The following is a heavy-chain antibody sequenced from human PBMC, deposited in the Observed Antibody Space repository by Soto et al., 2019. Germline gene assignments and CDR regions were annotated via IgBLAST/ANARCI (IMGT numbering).Heavy chain of an antibody. CDR2: ISSSANVK. Sequence: QEQLVESGGGLVKPGGSLRLSCAASGFTFRDYYMNWIRLIPGKGLEWVAYISSSANVKYHTDSVKGRFTISRDNSENSVFLQMNSLRVEETAVYFCSRARRASAVTRGLSGMDVWGQWTTVTISS. CDR3: SRARRASAVTRGLSGMDV. J-gene: IGHJ6*02. CDR1: GFTFRDYY. D-gene: IGHD6-19*01. V-gene: IGHV3-11*01.